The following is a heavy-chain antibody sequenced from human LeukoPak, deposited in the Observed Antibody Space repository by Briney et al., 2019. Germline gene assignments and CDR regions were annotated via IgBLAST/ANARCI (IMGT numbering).Heavy chain of an antibody. J-gene: IGHJ4*02. V-gene: IGHV4-59*08. Sequence: SETLSLTCTVSGGSISSYYWSWIRQPPGKGLEWIGYIYYSGSTNYNPSLKSRVTISVDTSKSQFSLKLSSVTAADTAVYCARHSTASGYLNYFDYWGQGTLVTVSS. CDR1: GGSISSYY. D-gene: IGHD1-1*01. CDR2: IYYSGST. CDR3: ARHSTASGYLNYFDY.